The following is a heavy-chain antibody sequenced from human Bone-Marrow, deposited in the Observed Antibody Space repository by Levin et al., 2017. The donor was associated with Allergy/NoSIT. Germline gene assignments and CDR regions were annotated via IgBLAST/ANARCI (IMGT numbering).Heavy chain of an antibody. CDR3: ARAPLPRSYFDS. CDR2: IKQDGSEK. Sequence: GGSLRLSCAASGFTFSNHWMTWLRQAPGKGLEWVANIKQDGSEKFYVDSVKGRFTISRDNAKNSVYLQMNSLRAEDTAVYYCARAPLPRSYFDSWGQGTLVTVSS. J-gene: IGHJ4*02. CDR1: GFTFSNHW. V-gene: IGHV3-7*04.